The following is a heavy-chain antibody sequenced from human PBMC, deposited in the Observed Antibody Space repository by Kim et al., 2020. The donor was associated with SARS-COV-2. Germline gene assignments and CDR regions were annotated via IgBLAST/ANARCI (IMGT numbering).Heavy chain of an antibody. Sequence: GESLKISCKGSGYSFTSYWISWVRQMPGKGLEWMGRIDPSDSYTNYSPSFQGHVTISADKSISTAYLQWSSLKASDTAMYYCARSLMSSGWYVRSRDYGMDVWGQGTTVTVSS. CDR2: IDPSDSYT. D-gene: IGHD6-19*01. V-gene: IGHV5-10-1*01. J-gene: IGHJ6*02. CDR1: GYSFTSYW. CDR3: ARSLMSSGWYVRSRDYGMDV.